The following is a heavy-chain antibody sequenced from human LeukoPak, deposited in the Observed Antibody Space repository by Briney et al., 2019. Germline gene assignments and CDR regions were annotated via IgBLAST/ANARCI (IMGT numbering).Heavy chain of an antibody. CDR1: GFTFSSYA. V-gene: IGHV3-23*01. Sequence: RGSLRLSCAASGFTFSSYAMSWVRQSPGQRLEWVSAISGSGGSTYYADSVKGRFTISRDNSKNTLYLQMNSLRAEDTAVYYCAKQGTTYDFWSGRFDYWGQGTLVTVSS. D-gene: IGHD3-3*01. CDR3: AKQGTTYDFWSGRFDY. J-gene: IGHJ4*02. CDR2: ISGSGGST.